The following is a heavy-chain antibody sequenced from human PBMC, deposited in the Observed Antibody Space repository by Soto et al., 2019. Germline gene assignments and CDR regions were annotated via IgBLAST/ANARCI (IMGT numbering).Heavy chain of an antibody. J-gene: IGHJ4*02. CDR2: IYYSGST. V-gene: IGHV4-59*08. D-gene: IGHD4-4*01. Sequence: SETLSLTCTVSGGSISSYYWSWIRQPPGKGLEWIGYIYYSGSTNYNPSLKSRVTISVDTSKNQFSLKLSSVTAADTAVYYCARVADYSNSPSFDYWGQGTLVTVSS. CDR1: GGSISSYY. CDR3: ARVADYSNSPSFDY.